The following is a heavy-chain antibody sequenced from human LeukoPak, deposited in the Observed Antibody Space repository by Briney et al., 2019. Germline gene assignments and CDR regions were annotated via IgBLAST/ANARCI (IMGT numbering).Heavy chain of an antibody. D-gene: IGHD3-3*01. CDR1: GYTFTNYY. Sequence: GASVKVSCKASGYTFTNYYMHWVRQAPGQGLEWMGIINPSTGSTSYAQKLQGRVTMTRDTPTNTFYMELSSLRSEDTALYYCARGLPTYYDFWSGYPPGLWGCGTLVTVSS. J-gene: IGHJ2*01. CDR2: INPSTGST. V-gene: IGHV1-46*01. CDR3: ARGLPTYYDFWSGYPPGL.